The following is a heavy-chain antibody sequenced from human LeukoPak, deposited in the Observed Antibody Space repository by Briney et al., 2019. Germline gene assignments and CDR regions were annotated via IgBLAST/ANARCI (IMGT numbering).Heavy chain of an antibody. Sequence: SETLSLTCTVSGGSISPYYWSWIRQPSGKGLEWIGYIYYSGTTHYNPSLKSRVTLSLDTSKNQFSLELTSVTAADTAIFYCARLRPLLDQLLYFAFDSWGQGTLVTVSS. CDR1: GGSISPYY. CDR2: IYYSGTT. V-gene: IGHV4-59*01. J-gene: IGHJ5*01. D-gene: IGHD2-2*02. CDR3: ARLRPLLDQLLYFAFDS.